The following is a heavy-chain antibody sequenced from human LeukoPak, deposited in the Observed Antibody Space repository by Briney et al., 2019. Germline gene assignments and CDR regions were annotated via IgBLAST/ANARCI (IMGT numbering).Heavy chain of an antibody. D-gene: IGHD2-2*01. J-gene: IGHJ4*02. Sequence: GGSLRLSCAASGFTFSSYEMNWVRQAPGKGLEWVSYISSSGSTICYADSVKGRFTISRDNAKNSLYLQMNSLRAEDTAVYYCARAEEAGMLGGIYFDYWGQGTLVTVSS. CDR1: GFTFSSYE. CDR3: ARAEEAGMLGGIYFDY. V-gene: IGHV3-48*03. CDR2: ISSSGSTI.